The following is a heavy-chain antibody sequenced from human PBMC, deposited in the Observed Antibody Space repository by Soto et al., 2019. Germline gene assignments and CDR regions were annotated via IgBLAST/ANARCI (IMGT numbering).Heavy chain of an antibody. CDR2: ISSTSRYI. Sequence: GGSLRLSCAASGFTFSSYAMDWVRQAPGKGLEWVSSISSTSRYIYYADSVEGRFTISRDNAKNSLFLQMNSLRAEDTAIYYCARDNGGCSRTSCHSYGLDVWGQGTTVTVYS. D-gene: IGHD2-2*01. CDR1: GFTFSSYA. V-gene: IGHV3-21*01. J-gene: IGHJ6*02. CDR3: ARDNGGCSRTSCHSYGLDV.